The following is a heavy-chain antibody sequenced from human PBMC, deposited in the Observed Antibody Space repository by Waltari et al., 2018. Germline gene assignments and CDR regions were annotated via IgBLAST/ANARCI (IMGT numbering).Heavy chain of an antibody. CDR1: GFTFSSYA. D-gene: IGHD3-9*01. Sequence: QVQLVESGGGVVQPGRSLRLSCAASGFTFSSYAMHWVRQAPGKGLELVAVISYDGSNKSYADSVKGRFTISRDNSKNTLYLQMNSLRAEDTAVYYCARPDYDILGFDPWGQGTLVTVSS. J-gene: IGHJ5*02. V-gene: IGHV3-30*01. CDR3: ARPDYDILGFDP. CDR2: ISYDGSNK.